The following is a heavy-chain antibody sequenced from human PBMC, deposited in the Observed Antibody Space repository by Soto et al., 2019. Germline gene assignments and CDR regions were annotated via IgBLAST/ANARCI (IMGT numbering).Heavy chain of an antibody. CDR1: GFTFSTYA. D-gene: IGHD2-15*01. V-gene: IGHV3-23*01. CDR2: ISGSGGSS. J-gene: IGHJ4*02. CDR3: AKDEAYGSGHRGFAY. Sequence: GGSLRLACAASGFTFSTYALSWVRQAPGKGLEWVSGISGSGGSSYYADSVKGRFTISRDNSKNTLYLQMNSLRAEDTAVYYCAKDEAYGSGHRGFAYWGQGTLVTVSS.